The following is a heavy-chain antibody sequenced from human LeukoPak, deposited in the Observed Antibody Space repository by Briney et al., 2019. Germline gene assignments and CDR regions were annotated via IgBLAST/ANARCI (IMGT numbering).Heavy chain of an antibody. V-gene: IGHV3-23*01. CDR1: GFTFSSYA. D-gene: IGHD3-10*01. Sequence: GGSLRLSCAASGFTFSSYAMSWVRQAPGKGLEWVSGISGSGGRTYYADSVKGRFTISRDNSKNTLYLQMNSLRAEDTAVYYCAKGGYGSGTLPLGYWGQGTLVTVSS. CDR2: ISGSGGRT. J-gene: IGHJ4*02. CDR3: AKGGYGSGTLPLGY.